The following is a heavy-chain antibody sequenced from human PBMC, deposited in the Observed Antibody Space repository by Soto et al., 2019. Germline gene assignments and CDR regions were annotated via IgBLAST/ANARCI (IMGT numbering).Heavy chain of an antibody. CDR1: GYTFTSYY. J-gene: IGHJ6*02. CDR3: ARDIAGYDILTGVPGAYYYYGMDV. CDR2: INPSGGST. Sequence: ASVKVSCKASGYTFTSYYMHWVRQAPGQGLEWMGIINPSGGSTSYAQKFQGRVTMTRDTSTSTVYMELSSLRSEDTAVYYCARDIAGYDILTGVPGAYYYYGMDVWG. V-gene: IGHV1-46*01. D-gene: IGHD3-9*01.